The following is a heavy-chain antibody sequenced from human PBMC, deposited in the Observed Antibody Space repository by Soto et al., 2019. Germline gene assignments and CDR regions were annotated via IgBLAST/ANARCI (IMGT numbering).Heavy chain of an antibody. CDR3: AKDTVLRRGTAQGLHFDY. CDR2: ISGSGGST. J-gene: IGHJ4*02. V-gene: IGHV3-23*01. Sequence: QLGGSLRLSCAASGFTFSSYAMSWVRQAPGKGLEWVSAISGSGGSTYYADSLKGRFTISRDTSKKTLYLQMNSLRAEDTAVYYCAKDTVLRRGTAQGLHFDYWGQGTLVTVSS. CDR1: GFTFSSYA. D-gene: IGHD1-1*01.